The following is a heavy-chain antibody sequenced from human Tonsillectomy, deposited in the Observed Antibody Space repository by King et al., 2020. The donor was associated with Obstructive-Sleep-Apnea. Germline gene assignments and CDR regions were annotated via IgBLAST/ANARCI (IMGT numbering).Heavy chain of an antibody. Sequence: PLQESGPGLVKPSETLSLTCTVSGGSITNYFWSWLRQPPGKGLEWIGYIYDSGTTNYNPSLKSRVTISVDTSSNHFSLRLNSVTAADTAVYYCARQGFGGYAAAFDYWGQGTLVTVSS. D-gene: IGHD5-12*01. CDR1: GGSITNYF. J-gene: IGHJ4*02. V-gene: IGHV4-59*08. CDR3: ARQGFGGYAAAFDY. CDR2: IYDSGTT.